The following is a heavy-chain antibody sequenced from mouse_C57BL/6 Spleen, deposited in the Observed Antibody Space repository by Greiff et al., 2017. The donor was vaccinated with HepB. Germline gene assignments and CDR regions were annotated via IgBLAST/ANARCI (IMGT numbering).Heavy chain of an antibody. Sequence: VQLQQPGAELVKPGASVKMSCKASGYTFTRYWITWVKQRPGQGLEWIGDIYPGSGSTNYNEQFKSKATLTVDTSSSTAYMQLSSLTSEDSAVYYCARRYYGSRDGFDYWGQGTTLTVSS. J-gene: IGHJ2*01. CDR2: IYPGSGST. CDR3: ARRYYGSRDGFDY. D-gene: IGHD1-1*01. CDR1: GYTFTRYW. V-gene: IGHV1-55*01.